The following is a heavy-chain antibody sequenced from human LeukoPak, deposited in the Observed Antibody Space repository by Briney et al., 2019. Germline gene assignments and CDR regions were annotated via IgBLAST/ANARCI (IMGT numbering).Heavy chain of an antibody. CDR2: IYPGDSNT. Sequence: GESLKISCKGSGYSFTNYWIGWVRQMPGKGLEWMGIIYPGDSNTRYSPSFQGQVTISVDKPVTTAYLQWSSLKASDTAVYYCATGRYCSGGTCYSSLDFWGQGTLVTVSS. CDR3: ATGRYCSGGTCYSSLDF. J-gene: IGHJ4*02. V-gene: IGHV5-51*04. D-gene: IGHD2-15*01. CDR1: GYSFTNYW.